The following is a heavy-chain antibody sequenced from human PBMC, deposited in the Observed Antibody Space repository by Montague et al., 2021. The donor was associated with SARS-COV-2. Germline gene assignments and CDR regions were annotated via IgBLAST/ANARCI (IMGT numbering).Heavy chain of an antibody. Sequence: SETLSLTCAVYRGSFHIFSWGWIRQSPEKGLEWIGETDHRGNTNYNPSLKSRVTISVDTSKNQFSLNLTSVTAAGTAIYYCARGTRVVGITPGFRYWGQGTQVAVSS. CDR1: RGSFHIFS. CDR3: ARGTRVVGITPGFRY. CDR2: TDHRGNT. J-gene: IGHJ4*02. V-gene: IGHV4-34*01. D-gene: IGHD2-21*01.